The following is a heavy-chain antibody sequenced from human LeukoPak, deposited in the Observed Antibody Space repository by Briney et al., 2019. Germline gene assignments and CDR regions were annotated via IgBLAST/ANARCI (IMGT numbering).Heavy chain of an antibody. Sequence: GGSLRLSCAASGFTFSNAWMNWVRQAPGKGLEWVGRIKSKTDGGTTDYAAPVKGRFTISRDDPKNTLYLQMNSLKTEDTAVYYCTTEQSYYYDSSGYYLGYYYGMDVWGQGTTVTVSS. J-gene: IGHJ6*02. CDR3: TTEQSYYYDSSGYYLGYYYGMDV. D-gene: IGHD3-22*01. V-gene: IGHV3-15*07. CDR1: GFTFSNAW. CDR2: IKSKTDGGTT.